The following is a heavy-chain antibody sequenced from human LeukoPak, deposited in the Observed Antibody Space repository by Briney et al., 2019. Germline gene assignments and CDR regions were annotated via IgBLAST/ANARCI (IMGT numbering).Heavy chain of an antibody. D-gene: IGHD1-26*01. CDR1: GVSISEYH. Sequence: SETLSLTCSVSGVSISEYHWMWIRQPPAKGLEWMGYFSYSGSTRYNPSLKSRVTMSVDTSKNQFSLRLISVAAADTAVYCCARMYSGTSYYFDCWGQGTLVTVSS. CDR3: ARMYSGTSYYFDC. J-gene: IGHJ4*02. V-gene: IGHV4-59*01. CDR2: FSYSGST.